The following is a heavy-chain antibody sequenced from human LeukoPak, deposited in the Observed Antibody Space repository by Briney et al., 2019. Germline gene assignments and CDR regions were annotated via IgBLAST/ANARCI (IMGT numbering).Heavy chain of an antibody. D-gene: IGHD1/OR15-1a*01. CDR2: ISYDGSEK. J-gene: IGHJ4*02. CDR3: ARGLANSYLFDY. Sequence: ARSLRLSCAASGFTFSQYSMHWVRQAPGKGLEWVAVISYDGSEKSYGDSVKGRITVSRDNYKNTLYLQMNSLRDEDTAVYSCARGLANSYLFDYWGQGTLVSVSS. V-gene: IGHV3-30-3*01. CDR1: GFTFSQYS.